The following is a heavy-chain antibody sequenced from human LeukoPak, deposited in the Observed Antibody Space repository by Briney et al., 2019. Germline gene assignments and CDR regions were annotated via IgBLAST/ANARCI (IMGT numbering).Heavy chain of an antibody. V-gene: IGHV3-74*01. Sequence: GGSLRLSCAASGFTFSSYWMHWVRQAPGKGLVWVSRINSDGSSTSYADSVKGRFTISRDNAKNTLYLQMNSLRAEDTAVYYCALIGLDSSGYYYDYLDYWGQGTLVTVSS. J-gene: IGHJ4*02. D-gene: IGHD3-22*01. CDR2: INSDGSST. CDR1: GFTFSSYW. CDR3: ALIGLDSSGYYYDYLDY.